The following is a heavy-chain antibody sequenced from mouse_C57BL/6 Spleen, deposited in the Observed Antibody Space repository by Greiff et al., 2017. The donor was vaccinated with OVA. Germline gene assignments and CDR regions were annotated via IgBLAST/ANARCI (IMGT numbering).Heavy chain of an antibody. V-gene: IGHV1-64*01. Sequence: QVQLQQPGAELVKPGASVKLSCKASGYTFTSYWMHWVKQRPGQGLEWIGMIHPNSGSTNYNEKFKSKATLTVDKSSSTAYMQLSSLTSEDSAVYYCAREGDYYGNSFAYWGQGTLVTVSA. CDR1: GYTFTSYW. CDR2: IHPNSGST. CDR3: AREGDYYGNSFAY. J-gene: IGHJ3*01. D-gene: IGHD2-1*01.